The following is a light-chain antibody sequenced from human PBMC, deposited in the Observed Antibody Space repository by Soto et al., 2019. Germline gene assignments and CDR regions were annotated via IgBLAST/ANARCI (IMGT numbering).Light chain of an antibody. CDR2: DAS. Sequence: IGMTQSPATRSVSPGERATLSCRASQSVSSSYLAWYQQKPGQAPRLLIYDASNRATGIPARFSGSGSGTDFTLTISRLEPEDFAVYYCQQYGSSPPAITFGQGTRPAIK. J-gene: IGKJ5*01. V-gene: IGKV3-20*01. CDR3: QQYGSSPPAIT. CDR1: QSVSSSY.